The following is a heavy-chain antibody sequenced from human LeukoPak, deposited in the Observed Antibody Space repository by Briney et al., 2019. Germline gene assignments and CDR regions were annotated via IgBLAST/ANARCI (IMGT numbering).Heavy chain of an antibody. CDR1: GFTFSSYW. Sequence: GGSLRLSCAASGFTFSSYWMSWVRQAPGKGLEWVANIKQDGSEKYYVDSVKGRFTISRDNAKNSLYLQMNSLRAEDTAVYYCAREAAPVGGSRGNYFDYWGQGTLVTVSS. V-gene: IGHV3-7*01. CDR3: AREAAPVGGSRGNYFDY. J-gene: IGHJ4*02. D-gene: IGHD1-26*01. CDR2: IKQDGSEK.